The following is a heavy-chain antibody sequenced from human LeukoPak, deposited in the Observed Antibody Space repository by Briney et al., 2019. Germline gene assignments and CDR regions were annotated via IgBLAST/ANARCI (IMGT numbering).Heavy chain of an antibody. CDR1: GFTFGDYG. CDR2: INWSGGRT. Sequence: GGSLRLSCAASGFTFGDYGMSWVRQAPGKGLEWVSGINWSGGRTGYADSVKGRFTIYRDNAKNSLYLQMNSLRAEDTALYYCAKRSNSGWNLDYWGQGTLVTVSS. D-gene: IGHD6-19*01. CDR3: AKRSNSGWNLDY. V-gene: IGHV3-20*04. J-gene: IGHJ4*02.